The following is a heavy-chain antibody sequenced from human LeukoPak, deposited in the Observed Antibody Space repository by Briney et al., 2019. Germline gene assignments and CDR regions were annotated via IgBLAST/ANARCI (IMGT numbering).Heavy chain of an antibody. J-gene: IGHJ4*02. CDR3: ASLGSYPPLFDY. CDR2: IYHSGST. Sequence: PSETLSLTCAVSGGSISSSNWWSWVRQPPGKGLEWIGEIYHSGSTNYNPSLKSRVTISVDTSKNQFSLKLSSVTAADTAVYYCASLGSYPPLFDYWGQGTLVTVSS. CDR1: GGSISSSNW. V-gene: IGHV4-4*02. D-gene: IGHD1-26*01.